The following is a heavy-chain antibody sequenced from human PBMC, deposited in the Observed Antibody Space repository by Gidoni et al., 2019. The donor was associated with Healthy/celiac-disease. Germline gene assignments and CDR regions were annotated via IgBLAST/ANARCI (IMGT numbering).Heavy chain of an antibody. CDR2: ISWNSGSI. CDR1: GVPFDDYA. J-gene: IGHJ5*02. D-gene: IGHD3-3*01. CDR3: AKGWSGYSNWFDP. V-gene: IGHV3-9*01. Sequence: EVQLVESGGGLVQPGRSLRLSGAASGVPFDDYAMHWVRQAPGKGLGWVSGISWNSGSIGYADSVKGRFTISRDNAKNSLYLQMNSLRAEDTALYYCAKGWSGYSNWFDPWGQGTLVTVSS.